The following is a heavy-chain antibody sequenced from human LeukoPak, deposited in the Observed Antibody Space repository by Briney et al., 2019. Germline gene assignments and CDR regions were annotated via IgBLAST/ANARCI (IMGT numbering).Heavy chain of an antibody. Sequence: PGESLKIPCKGSEYSFSSYWIGWVRQMPGKGLEWMGIIYPRDSDTRYSPSFQGQVTISADKSISTAYLQWSSLKASDTAMYYCARRSSIAAHLFDYWGQGTLVTVSS. J-gene: IGHJ4*02. CDR3: ARRSSIAAHLFDY. CDR2: IYPRDSDT. CDR1: EYSFSSYW. V-gene: IGHV5-51*01. D-gene: IGHD6-6*01.